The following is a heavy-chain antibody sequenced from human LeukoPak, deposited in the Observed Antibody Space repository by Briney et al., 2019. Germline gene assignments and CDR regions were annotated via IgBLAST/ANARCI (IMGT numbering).Heavy chain of an antibody. V-gene: IGHV3-74*01. CDR1: GFTFSSYW. Sequence: GGFLRLSCAASGFTFSSYWMHWVRQAPGKGLVWVSRINSDGSSTTYADSVKGRFTISRDNAKNTLYLQMNSLRAEDTAVYYCARDSYYGSGSYYNWGQGTLVTVSS. CDR3: ARDSYYGSGSYYN. J-gene: IGHJ4*02. D-gene: IGHD3-10*01. CDR2: INSDGSST.